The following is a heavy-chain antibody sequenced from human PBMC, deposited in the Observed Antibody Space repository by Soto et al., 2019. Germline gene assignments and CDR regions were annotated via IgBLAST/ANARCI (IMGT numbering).Heavy chain of an antibody. CDR3: ARSSRSYFDC. CDR1: DGSMNSDSYY. J-gene: IGHJ4*02. Sequence: SETLSLTCSVSDGSMNSDSYYWGWIRQPPGKGLEWIGVINYSGTTFHNVSLKSRVTMSVEPSRNQLSLKLTSVTAADTAVYYCARSSRSYFDCWGQGTLVTVSS. V-gene: IGHV4-39*01. CDR2: INYSGTT.